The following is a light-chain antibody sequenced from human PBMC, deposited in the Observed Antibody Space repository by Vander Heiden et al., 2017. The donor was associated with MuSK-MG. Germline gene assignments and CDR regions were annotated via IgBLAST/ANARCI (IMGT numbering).Light chain of an antibody. J-gene: IGLJ3*02. Sequence: QSALTQPASVSGSPGQSITISCTGTSSDVGSYNLVSWYQQYPGKAPKLMIYEGSKRPSGVSNRVSGSKSGNTASLTISGLQAEDEADYYCCSNAGSRTWVFGGGTKLTVL. V-gene: IGLV2-23*01. CDR3: CSNAGSRTWV. CDR1: SSDVGSYNL. CDR2: EGS.